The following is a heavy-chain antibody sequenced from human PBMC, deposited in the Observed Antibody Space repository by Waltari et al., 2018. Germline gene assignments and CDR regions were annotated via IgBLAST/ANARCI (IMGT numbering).Heavy chain of an antibody. CDR2: IYSSGST. CDR1: GVSISSSSYY. Sequence: QLQLQESGPGLVKPSETLSLTCTVSGVSISSSSYYWAWIRQPPGKGLEWIGSIYSSGSTYYNLSLRGRVTTSVDTSKNQFSLKLSSVTAADTAVYYCARAVTHTDLDYWGQGTLVTVSS. V-gene: IGHV4-39*01. D-gene: IGHD4-4*01. CDR3: ARAVTHTDLDY. J-gene: IGHJ4*02.